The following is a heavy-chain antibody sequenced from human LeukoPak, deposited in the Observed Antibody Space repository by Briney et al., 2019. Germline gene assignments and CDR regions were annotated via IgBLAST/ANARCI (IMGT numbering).Heavy chain of an antibody. D-gene: IGHD3-10*01. J-gene: IGHJ4*02. CDR2: IYYSGST. Sequence: SETLSLTCAVSGGSISNSNWWRWVRQHPGKGLEWIGYIYYSGSTYYNPSLKSRVTISVDTSKNQFSLKLSSVTAADTAVYYCARGEYGSGSYSDSFFDYWGQGTLVTVSS. V-gene: IGHV4-31*11. CDR3: ARGEYGSGSYSDSFFDY. CDR1: GGSISNSNW.